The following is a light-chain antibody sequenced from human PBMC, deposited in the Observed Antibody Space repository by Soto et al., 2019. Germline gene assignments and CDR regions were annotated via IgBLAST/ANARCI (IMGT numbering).Light chain of an antibody. J-gene: IGLJ1*01. CDR3: SSYTTISTYV. CDR2: DVR. V-gene: IGLV2-14*01. Sequence: QSVLTQPASVSGSPGQSITISCTGTSSDVGGYNYVSWYQQHPGKAPKLMIYDVRNRPSGVSNRFSGSKSVNTASLTISRLQAEDEDDYYCSSYTTISTYVFGTGTKLTVL. CDR1: SSDVGGYNY.